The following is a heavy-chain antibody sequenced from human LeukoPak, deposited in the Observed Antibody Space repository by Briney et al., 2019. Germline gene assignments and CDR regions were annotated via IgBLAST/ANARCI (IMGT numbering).Heavy chain of an antibody. CDR3: ARGSLLLITMVRGVPVH. D-gene: IGHD3-10*01. J-gene: IGHJ4*02. V-gene: IGHV3-23*01. CDR2: ISGSGGST. Sequence: GGSLRLSCAASGFTFSSYAMSWVRQAPGKGLEWVSAISGSGGSTYYADSVKGRFTISRDNSKNTLYLQMNSLRAEDTAVYYCARGSLLLITMVRGVPVHWGQGTLVTVSS. CDR1: GFTFSSYA.